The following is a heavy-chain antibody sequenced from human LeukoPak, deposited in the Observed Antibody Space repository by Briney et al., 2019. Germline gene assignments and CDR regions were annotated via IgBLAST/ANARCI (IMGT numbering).Heavy chain of an antibody. J-gene: IGHJ6*02. Sequence: ASVKVSCKASGFTFTSSAMQWVRQARGQRLEWIGWIVVGSGNTNYAQKFQERVTITRDMSTSTAYMELSSLRSEDTAVYYCAADRHSSGWYYYYYGMDVRGQGTTVTVSS. D-gene: IGHD6-19*01. CDR2: IVVGSGNT. CDR3: AADRHSSGWYYYYYGMDV. V-gene: IGHV1-58*02. CDR1: GFTFTSSA.